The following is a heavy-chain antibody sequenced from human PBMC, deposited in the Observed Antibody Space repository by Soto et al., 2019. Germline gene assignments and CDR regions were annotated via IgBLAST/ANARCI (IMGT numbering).Heavy chain of an antibody. CDR2: IYHSGST. Sequence: PXGTLSLTCAVSGYSISSGYYWCCIRQPPGKGLEWIGSIYHSGSTYYNPSLKSRVTISVDTSKNQFSLKLSSVTAADTAVYYCARSPTIAAAGKTAPGWFDPWGQGTLVTV. J-gene: IGHJ5*02. V-gene: IGHV4-38-2*01. D-gene: IGHD6-13*01. CDR3: ARSPTIAAAGKTAPGWFDP. CDR1: GYSISSGYY.